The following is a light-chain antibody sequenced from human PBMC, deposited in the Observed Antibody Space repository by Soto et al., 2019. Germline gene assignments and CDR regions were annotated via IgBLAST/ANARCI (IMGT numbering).Light chain of an antibody. Sequence: QSVLTQPPSVSGAPGQRVTISCTGGSSNIGAGYDVHWYQQLPGTAPKLLIYGNCNRPSGVPDRFSGSKSGTSASLAITGLQAEDEADYYCQSYDSSLSGYVFGTGTKVTVL. CDR1: SSNIGAGYD. CDR2: GNC. V-gene: IGLV1-40*01. J-gene: IGLJ1*01. CDR3: QSYDSSLSGYV.